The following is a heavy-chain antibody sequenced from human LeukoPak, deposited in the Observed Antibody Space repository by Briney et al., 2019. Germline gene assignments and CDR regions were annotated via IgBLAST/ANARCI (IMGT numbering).Heavy chain of an antibody. CDR1: GGSISSGSYY. CDR3: ARTRFPMWEYQDY. D-gene: IGHD1-26*01. V-gene: IGHV4-61*02. J-gene: IGHJ4*02. Sequence: PSQTLSLTCTVSGGSISSGSYYWSWIRQPAGKGLEWIGRIYTSGSTNYNPSLKSRDTISVDTSKNQFSLNLTAVTAADTAVYYCARTRFPMWEYQDYWGQGTLVTVSS. CDR2: IYTSGST.